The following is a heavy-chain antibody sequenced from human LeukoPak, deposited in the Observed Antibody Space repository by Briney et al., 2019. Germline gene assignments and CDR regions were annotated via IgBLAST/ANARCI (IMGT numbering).Heavy chain of an antibody. Sequence: PSETLSLTCAVSGGSISSSNWWSWVRQPPGKGLAWIGEIYHSGSTNYNPSLKSRVTISVDKSKNQFSLKLSSVTAADTAVYYCARASRYYGSVNWFDPWGQGTLVTVSS. D-gene: IGHD3-10*01. V-gene: IGHV4-4*02. J-gene: IGHJ5*02. CDR1: GGSISSSNW. CDR2: IYHSGST. CDR3: ARASRYYGSVNWFDP.